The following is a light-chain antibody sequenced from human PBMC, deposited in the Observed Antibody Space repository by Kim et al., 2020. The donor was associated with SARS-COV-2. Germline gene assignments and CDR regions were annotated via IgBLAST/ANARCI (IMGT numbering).Light chain of an antibody. CDR3: QHHDTGPYT. CDR2: DAS. Sequence: EIVMTQSPATLSVSPGERATLSCRASQSVSSNLAWYQQKPGQAPRLLIYDASTRATDIPARFSGSRSGTEFTLTISSLQSEDFAIYSCQHHDTGPYTFGQGTKLEI. CDR1: QSVSSN. V-gene: IGKV3-15*01. J-gene: IGKJ2*01.